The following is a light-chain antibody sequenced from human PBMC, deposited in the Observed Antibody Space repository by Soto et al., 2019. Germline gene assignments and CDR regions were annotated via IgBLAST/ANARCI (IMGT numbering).Light chain of an antibody. V-gene: IGKV1-5*01. Sequence: DIQMTQSPSTLSASVGDRLTITCRASQSISNWLAWYQQKPGKAPKLLIYDASSLESGVPSRFSGRGSGTEFTLTISSLQPDDCATYYCHTYNSYSLHTFGQGTKVDIK. J-gene: IGKJ2*01. CDR3: HTYNSYSLHT. CDR2: DAS. CDR1: QSISNW.